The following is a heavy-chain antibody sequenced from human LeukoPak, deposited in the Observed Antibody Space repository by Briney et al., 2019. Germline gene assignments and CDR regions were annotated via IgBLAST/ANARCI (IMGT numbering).Heavy chain of an antibody. J-gene: IGHJ4*02. CDR3: ARDLQRGGYDSSGPGDY. CDR2: ISSSSTYI. V-gene: IGHV3-21*01. CDR1: GFTFSSYS. D-gene: IGHD3-22*01. Sequence: GGSLRLSCAASGFTFSSYSMNWVRQAPGKGLDWVSSISSSSTYIYYADSVKGRFTISRDNAKNSLYLQMNSLRAEDTAVYYCARDLQRGGYDSSGPGDYWGQGTLVTVSS.